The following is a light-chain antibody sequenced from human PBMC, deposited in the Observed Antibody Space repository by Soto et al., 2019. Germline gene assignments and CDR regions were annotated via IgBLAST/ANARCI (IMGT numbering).Light chain of an antibody. V-gene: IGKV1-5*03. CDR2: RAS. Sequence: DIQVTQSPSTLSASVGERVTITCRASESIDDWLAWYQQKPGRAPKLLIFRASTLQNGVPSRFSGSGSGTEFSLTIRGLQLDDSATYFCQEHKTSYTLGQGTKFQTK. J-gene: IGKJ2*01. CDR1: ESIDDW. CDR3: QEHKTSYT.